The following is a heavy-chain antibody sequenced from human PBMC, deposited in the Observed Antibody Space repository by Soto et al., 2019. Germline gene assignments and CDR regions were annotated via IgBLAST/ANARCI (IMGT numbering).Heavy chain of an antibody. Sequence: PSETLSLTCTVSGGSISSSCYYWGWIRQPPGKGLEWIGSIYYSGSTYYNPSLKSRVAISVDTSKNKFSLKLSSVTAADTAVYYCATSNYDSGPTHFDFWGQGTLVTVSS. J-gene: IGHJ4*02. V-gene: IGHV4-39*01. CDR1: GGSISSSCYY. D-gene: IGHD5-12*01. CDR2: IYYSGST. CDR3: ATSNYDSGPTHFDF.